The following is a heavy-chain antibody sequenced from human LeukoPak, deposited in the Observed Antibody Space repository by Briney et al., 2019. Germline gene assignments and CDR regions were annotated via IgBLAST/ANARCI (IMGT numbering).Heavy chain of an antibody. D-gene: IGHD6-6*01. V-gene: IGHV3-23*01. CDR2: ISDGGGT. CDR3: AKRVDYSSSSGGYFDY. J-gene: IGHJ4*02. CDR1: GFTFSSYG. Sequence: PGGSLRLSCAASGFTFSSYGMSWVRQAPGKGLEWVSAISDGGGTYYADSVKGRFTISRDNSKNTLYLQMNSLRVEDTAVYYCAKRVDYSSSSGGYFDYWGQGTLVTVSS.